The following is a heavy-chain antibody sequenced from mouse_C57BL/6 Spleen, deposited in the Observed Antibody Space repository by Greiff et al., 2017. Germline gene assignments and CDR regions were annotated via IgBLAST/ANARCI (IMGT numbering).Heavy chain of an antibody. Sequence: QVQLQQPGAELVKPGASVTLSCKASGYTFTSYWMHWVKQRPGRGLEWIGRIDPNRGGTKYNGKFKSKATLTVDKPSSTAYMQLSSLTSEDSAVYYCAFYYSNYDYYAMDYWGQGTSVTVSS. J-gene: IGHJ4*01. CDR3: AFYYSNYDYYAMDY. CDR1: GYTFTSYW. D-gene: IGHD2-5*01. CDR2: IDPNRGGT. V-gene: IGHV1-72*01.